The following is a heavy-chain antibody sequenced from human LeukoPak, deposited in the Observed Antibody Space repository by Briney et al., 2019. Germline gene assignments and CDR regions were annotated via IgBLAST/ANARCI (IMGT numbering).Heavy chain of an antibody. CDR1: GFTFSSYA. D-gene: IGHD6-6*01. Sequence: PGGSPRLSCAASGFTFSSYAMSWVRQAPGKGLEWVSPISGSGGSTYYADSVKGRFTISRDNSKNTLYLQMNSLRAEDTAVYYCAKDLLSSSIAARPVWFDPWGQGTLVTVSS. CDR3: AKDLLSSSIAARPVWFDP. V-gene: IGHV3-23*01. CDR2: ISGSGGST. J-gene: IGHJ5*02.